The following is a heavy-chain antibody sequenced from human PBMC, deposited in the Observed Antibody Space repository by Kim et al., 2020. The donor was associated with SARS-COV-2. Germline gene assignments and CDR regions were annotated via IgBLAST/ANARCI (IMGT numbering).Heavy chain of an antibody. CDR2: TSGRGTSS. Sequence: GGSLRLSCAASGFGFSTYAMNWVRQAPGKGLQWVSGTSGRGTSSYYTDSVKGRFTISRDNSNNTVYLQMNSLRADDTAIYYCARGSAGNGYYYFYYWGQGILVTVSS. CDR1: GFGFSTYA. CDR3: ARGSAGNGYYYFYY. J-gene: IGHJ4*02. D-gene: IGHD5-12*01. V-gene: IGHV3-23*01.